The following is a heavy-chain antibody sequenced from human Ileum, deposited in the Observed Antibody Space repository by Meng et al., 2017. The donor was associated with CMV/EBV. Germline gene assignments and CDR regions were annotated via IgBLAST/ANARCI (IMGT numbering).Heavy chain of an antibody. J-gene: IGHJ4*02. Sequence: CKTSGYTFTSNNMIWVRQAPGQGPEWMGWINTNAGNPTYAQGFTGRFVFSLDTSVTTAYLQISNLKAEDTAVYYCARDGLSGRYFDYWGQGTLVTVSS. CDR2: INTNAGNP. CDR3: ARDGLSGRYFDY. CDR1: GYTFTSNN. V-gene: IGHV7-4-1*02. D-gene: IGHD1-26*01.